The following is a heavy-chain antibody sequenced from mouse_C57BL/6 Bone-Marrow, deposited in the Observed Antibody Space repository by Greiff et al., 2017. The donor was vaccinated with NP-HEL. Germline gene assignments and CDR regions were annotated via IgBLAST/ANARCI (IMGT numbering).Heavy chain of an antibody. CDR3: ARRGRLLRSYYFDY. CDR2: IYPGDGDT. J-gene: IGHJ2*01. Sequence: QVQLKQSGPELVKPGASVKISCKASGYAFSSSWMNWVKQRPGKGLEWIGRIYPGDGDTNYNGKFKGKATLTADKSSSTAYMQLSSLTSEDSAVYFCARRGRLLRSYYFDYWGQGTTLTVSS. CDR1: GYAFSSSW. D-gene: IGHD1-1*01. V-gene: IGHV1-82*01.